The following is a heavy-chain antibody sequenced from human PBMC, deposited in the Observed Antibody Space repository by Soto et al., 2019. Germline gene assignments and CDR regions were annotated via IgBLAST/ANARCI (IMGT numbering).Heavy chain of an antibody. J-gene: IGHJ5*02. D-gene: IGHD6-13*01. V-gene: IGHV4-59*01. CDR3: ARGLAAAGANWFDP. Sequence: PPETLSLTCTVSGGSISSYYWSWIRQPPGKGLEWIGYIYYSGSTNYNPSLKSRVTISVDTSKNQFSLKLSSVTAADTAVYYCARGLAAAGANWFDPWGQGTLVTVSS. CDR1: GGSISSYY. CDR2: IYYSGST.